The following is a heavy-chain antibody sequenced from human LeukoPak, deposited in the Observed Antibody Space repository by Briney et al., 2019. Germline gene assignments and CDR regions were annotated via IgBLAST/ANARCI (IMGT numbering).Heavy chain of an antibody. CDR3: GKTTVGYSSGRYPGWPVDY. CDR1: GFTFNSYA. V-gene: IGHV3-23*01. J-gene: IGHJ4*02. CDR2: IFGSGGSA. D-gene: IGHD2-15*01. Sequence: GGSLRLSCAASGFTFNSYAMYWVRQAPGKGLEWISRIFGSGGSAHYADSVKGRFTISRDNSKNTVYLQLDSLRVEDTAVYYCGKTTVGYSSGRYPGWPVDYWGQGALVTVSS.